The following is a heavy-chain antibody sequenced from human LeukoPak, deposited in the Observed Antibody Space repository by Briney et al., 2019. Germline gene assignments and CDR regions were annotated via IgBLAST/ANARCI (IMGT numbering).Heavy chain of an antibody. V-gene: IGHV4-34*01. CDR3: ARGVLLWFGGENWFDP. D-gene: IGHD3-10*01. J-gene: IGHJ5*02. Sequence: SETLSLTCAVYGGSFSGYYWSWIRQPPGKGLEWIGEINHSGSTNYNPSLKSRVTMSVDTSKNQFSLKLSSVTAADTAVYYCARGVLLWFGGENWFDPWGQGTLVTVSS. CDR1: GGSFSGYY. CDR2: INHSGST.